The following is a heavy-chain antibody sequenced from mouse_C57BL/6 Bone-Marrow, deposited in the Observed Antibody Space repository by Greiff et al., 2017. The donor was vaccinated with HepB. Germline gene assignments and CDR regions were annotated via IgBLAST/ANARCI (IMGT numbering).Heavy chain of an antibody. D-gene: IGHD2-5*01. J-gene: IGHJ1*03. V-gene: IGHV3-6*01. CDR2: ISYDGSN. CDR1: GYSITSGYY. CDR3: ARDWYSNWYFDV. Sequence: EVKLVESGPGLVKPSQSLSLTCSVTGYSITSGYYWNWIRQFPGNKLEWMGYISYDGSNNYNPSLKNRISITRDTSKNQFFLKLNSVTTEDTATYYCARDWYSNWYFDVWGTGTTVTVSS.